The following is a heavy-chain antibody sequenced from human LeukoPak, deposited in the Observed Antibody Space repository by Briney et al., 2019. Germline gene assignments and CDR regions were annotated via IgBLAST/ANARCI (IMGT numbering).Heavy chain of an antibody. Sequence: PGGSVRLSCAASTFTFSSYTMNWVRQAPGTGLEWVSSISSSGSYIYYADSLKGRFTVSRDNARKSLYLQMNSLRAEDTAVYYCARASDHDWGSYRWDAFDIWVQGTMDTVSS. CDR1: TFTFSSYT. V-gene: IGHV3-21*01. CDR3: ARASDHDWGSYRWDAFDI. J-gene: IGHJ3*02. D-gene: IGHD3-16*02. CDR2: ISSSGSYI.